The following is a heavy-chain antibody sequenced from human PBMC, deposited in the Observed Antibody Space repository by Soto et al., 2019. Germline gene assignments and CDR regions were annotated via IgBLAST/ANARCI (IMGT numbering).Heavy chain of an antibody. CDR1: GFTFSSYW. D-gene: IGHD5-12*01. CDR3: ARDRGNRLLRFDDSHDAFDI. J-gene: IGHJ3*02. V-gene: IGHV3-7*01. Sequence: EVQLVESGGGLVQPGGSLRLSCAASGFTFSSYWMSWVRQAPGKGLEWVANIKQDGSEKYYVDSVKGRFTISRDNAKNSLYLQMNSLRAEDTAVYYCARDRGNRLLRFDDSHDAFDIWGQGTMVTVSS. CDR2: IKQDGSEK.